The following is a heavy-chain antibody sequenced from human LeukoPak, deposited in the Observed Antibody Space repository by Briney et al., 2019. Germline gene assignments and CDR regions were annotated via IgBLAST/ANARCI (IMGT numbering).Heavy chain of an antibody. CDR3: ARDLTAEY. D-gene: IGHD3-9*01. J-gene: IGHJ4*02. Sequence: AAVTVSCQASRYTFPSYVISCMRPAPPQRLEWMGWISAYNGNTNYAQKLQGRVTMTTDTSTSTAYMELRSLRSDDTAVYYCARDLTAEYWGQGTLVTVSS. V-gene: IGHV1-18*01. CDR2: ISAYNGNT. CDR1: RYTFPSYV.